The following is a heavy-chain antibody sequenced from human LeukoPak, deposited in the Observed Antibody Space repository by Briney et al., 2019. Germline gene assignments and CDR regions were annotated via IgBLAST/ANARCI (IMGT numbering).Heavy chain of an antibody. Sequence: PSETLSLTCAVYGGSFSGYYWSWIRQPPGKGLEWIGEINHSGSTNYDPSLKSRVTISVDTSKNQFSLKLSSVTAADTAVYYCARWYSSRPDAFDIWGQGTMVTVSS. CDR3: ARWYSSRPDAFDI. V-gene: IGHV4-34*01. D-gene: IGHD6-13*01. CDR2: INHSGST. CDR1: GGSFSGYY. J-gene: IGHJ3*02.